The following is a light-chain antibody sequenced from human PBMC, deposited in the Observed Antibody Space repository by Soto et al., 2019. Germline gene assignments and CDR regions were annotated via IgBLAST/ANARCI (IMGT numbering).Light chain of an antibody. V-gene: IGLV2-14*03. CDR1: SSDVGGYNY. J-gene: IGLJ1*01. CDR2: DVS. Sequence: QSVLTQPASVSGSPGQSITISCTGTSSDVGGYNYVSWYQHHPGKAPKLMIYDVSTRPSGVSNRFSGSKSGNTASLTISGLQAEDEADYYCNSYTSTSTSYVFGTGTKLTVL. CDR3: NSYTSTSTSYV.